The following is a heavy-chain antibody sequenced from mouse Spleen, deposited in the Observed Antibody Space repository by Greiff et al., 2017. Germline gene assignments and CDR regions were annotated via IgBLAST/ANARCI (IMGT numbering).Heavy chain of an antibody. CDR1: GYTFTSYW. D-gene: IGHD1-1*01. V-gene: IGHV1-52*01. J-gene: IGHJ2*01. CDR3: ARSVQSTTVVGAFDY. CDR2: IDPSDSET. Sequence: QVQLQQPGAELVRPGSSVKLSCKASGYTFTSYWMHWVKQRPIQGLEWIGNIDPSDSETHYNQKFKDKATLTVDKSSSTAYMQLSSLTSEDSAVYYCARSVQSTTVVGAFDYWGQGTTLTVSS.